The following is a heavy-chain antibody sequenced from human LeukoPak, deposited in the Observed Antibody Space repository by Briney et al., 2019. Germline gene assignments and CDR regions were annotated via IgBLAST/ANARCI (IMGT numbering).Heavy chain of an antibody. V-gene: IGHV4-59*01. CDR2: IFYSGIT. D-gene: IGHD6-13*01. CDR1: GGSISNYY. CDR3: ARASSNSWYVDH. J-gene: IGHJ4*02. Sequence: SETLSPTCSVSGGSISNYYWSWIRQPPGKGLEWIGYIFYSGITNYNPSLKSRVAISVGTSKNQFSLRLSSVTAADTAVYYCARASSNSWYVDHWGQGNMVTVSS.